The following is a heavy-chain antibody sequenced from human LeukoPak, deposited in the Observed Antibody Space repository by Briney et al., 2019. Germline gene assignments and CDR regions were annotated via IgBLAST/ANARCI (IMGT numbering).Heavy chain of an antibody. V-gene: IGHV3-9*01. J-gene: IGHJ5*02. CDR1: GFTFDDYA. D-gene: IGHD2-8*01. Sequence: GGSLRLSCAASGFTFDDYAMHWVRQAPGKGLEWVSGISWNSCSIGYADSVKGRFTISRDNAKNSLYLQMNSLRAEDTAVYYCAREEWWFDAWGQGTLVTVSS. CDR2: ISWNSCSI. CDR3: AREEWWFDA.